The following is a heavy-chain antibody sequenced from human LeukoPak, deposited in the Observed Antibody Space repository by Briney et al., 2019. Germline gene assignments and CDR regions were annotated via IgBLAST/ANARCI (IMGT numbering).Heavy chain of an antibody. CDR3: AGLHFAASEEFDP. D-gene: IGHD6-13*01. V-gene: IGHV4-59*08. CDR2: ISSSGST. J-gene: IGHJ5*02. Sequence: SETLSLTCTLSGGSINAYWWSWIRQPPGKGLEWIGYISSSGSTNYNPSLKSRVTISLATSKTHCSLNLNSVTAADTAVYYCAGLHFAASEEFDPWGQGILVTVSS. CDR1: GGSINAYW.